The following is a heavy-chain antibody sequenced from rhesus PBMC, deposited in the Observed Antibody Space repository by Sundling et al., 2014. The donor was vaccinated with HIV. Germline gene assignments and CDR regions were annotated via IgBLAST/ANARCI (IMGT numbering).Heavy chain of an antibody. D-gene: IGHD6-25*01. V-gene: IGHV3-28*02. CDR1: GFTLSNYW. J-gene: IGHJ1*01. CDR2: INSAGSST. Sequence: EVQLVESGGGLAKPGGSLRLSCAASGFTLSNYWMYWVRQTPGKGLEWISAINSAGSSTYYADSVKGRFIISRENAKNTLYLQMDSLRAEDTAVYYCARAAGGGYFEVWGQGALVTVSS. CDR3: ARAAGGGYFEV.